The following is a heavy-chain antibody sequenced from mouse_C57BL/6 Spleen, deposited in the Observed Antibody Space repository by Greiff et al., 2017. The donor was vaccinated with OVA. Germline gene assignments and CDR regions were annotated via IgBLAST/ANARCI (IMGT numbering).Heavy chain of an antibody. CDR1: GFTFSDYY. V-gene: IGHV5-16*01. J-gene: IGHJ2*01. D-gene: IGHD6-1*01. Sequence: EVMLVESEGGLVQPGSSMKLSCTASGFTFSDYYMAWVRQVPEKGLEWVANINYDGSSTYYLDSLKSRFIISRDNAKNILYLQMSSLKSEDTATYYCARDPSGYYYFDYWGQGTTLTVSS. CDR2: INYDGSST. CDR3: ARDPSGYYYFDY.